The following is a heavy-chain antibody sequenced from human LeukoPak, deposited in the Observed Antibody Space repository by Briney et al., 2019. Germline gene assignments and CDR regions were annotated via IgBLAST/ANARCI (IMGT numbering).Heavy chain of an antibody. V-gene: IGHV3-7*01. CDR1: GFIFSSYW. CDR3: ASWAGTTAGFSGPFDF. J-gene: IGHJ4*02. Sequence: PGGSLRLSCAASGFIFSSYWMSWVRQAPGKGLEWVANIKQDGSEKYYVDSVKGRFTISRDDAKNSLYLQMNSLRGEDTAVYYCASWAGTTAGFSGPFDFWGQGTLVTVSS. D-gene: IGHD6-25*01. CDR2: IKQDGSEK.